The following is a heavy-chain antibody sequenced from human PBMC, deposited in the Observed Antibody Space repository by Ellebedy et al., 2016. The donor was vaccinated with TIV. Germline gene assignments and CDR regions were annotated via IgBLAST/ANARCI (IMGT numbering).Heavy chain of an antibody. CDR3: ARRGSYGDYAVHINNWFGR. Sequence: PGGSLRLSCAASGFSFRSYWMSWVRQAPGKGLEWVANIRGDSVKYYVDSVKGRFAISRDNSDNSLYLQMDNLRVDDTAVYFCARRGSYGDYAVHINNWFGRWGQGTLVTVSS. V-gene: IGHV3-7*01. D-gene: IGHD4-17*01. CDR1: GFSFRSYW. CDR2: IRGDSVK. J-gene: IGHJ5*02.